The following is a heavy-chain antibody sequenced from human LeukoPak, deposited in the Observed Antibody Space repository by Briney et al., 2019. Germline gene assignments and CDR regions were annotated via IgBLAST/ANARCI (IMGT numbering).Heavy chain of an antibody. Sequence: GGSLRLSCAASGFTFSSYAIHWVRQAPGKGLEWVAVTAYDGRNEFHADPVRGRFTISRDNSKNTLYLQMNSLRVEDTAVYYCARDGYCGSATCRGWFDPWGQGALVTVSS. J-gene: IGHJ5*02. CDR1: GFTFSSYA. CDR2: TAYDGRNE. D-gene: IGHD2-2*03. V-gene: IGHV3-30*01. CDR3: ARDGYCGSATCRGWFDP.